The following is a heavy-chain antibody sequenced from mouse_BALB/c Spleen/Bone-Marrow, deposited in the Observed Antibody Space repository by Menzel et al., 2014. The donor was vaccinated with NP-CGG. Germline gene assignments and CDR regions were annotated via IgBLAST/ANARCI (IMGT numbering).Heavy chain of an antibody. CDR3: AREARATWAWFAY. D-gene: IGHD3-1*01. CDR1: GYSITSDYA. CDR2: ISYSGST. V-gene: IGHV3-2*02. Sequence: VQLKQSGPGLVKPSQSLSLTCTVTGYSITSDYAWNWIRPFPGNKLEWMGYISYSGSTSYNPSLKSRISITRDTSKNQFFLQLNSVTTEDTATYYCAREARATWAWFAYWGQGTLVTVSA. J-gene: IGHJ3*01.